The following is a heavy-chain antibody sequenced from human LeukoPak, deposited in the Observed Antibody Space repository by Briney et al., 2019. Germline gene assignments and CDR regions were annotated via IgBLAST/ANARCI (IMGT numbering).Heavy chain of an antibody. D-gene: IGHD3-10*01. J-gene: IGHJ4*02. Sequence: SETLSLTCAVYGESFSTYYWKWIRQPPGKGLEWIGEINHSGSIIYNPSLKSRVTISIDKSKNQFSLKLSSVTAADTAVYYCAGNLWFGELYIDYWGQGTLVTVSS. CDR3: AGNLWFGELYIDY. CDR2: INHSGSI. CDR1: GESFSTYY. V-gene: IGHV4-34*01.